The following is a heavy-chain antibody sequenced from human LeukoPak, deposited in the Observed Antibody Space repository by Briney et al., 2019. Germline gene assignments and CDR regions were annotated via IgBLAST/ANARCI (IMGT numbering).Heavy chain of an antibody. D-gene: IGHD2/OR15-2a*01. CDR2: TYYRSKWYY. V-gene: IGHV6-1*01. CDR1: GDSISSKNAA. Sequence: SQTLSLTCAISGDSISSKNAAWNWLRQSPSRGLEWLGRTYYRSKWYYDYAVSVKSLISINPDTSKNQFSLQLNSVTPEDTAVYYCAHGFFYLGMDVWGQGTTVTVSS. CDR3: AHGFFYLGMDV. J-gene: IGHJ6*02.